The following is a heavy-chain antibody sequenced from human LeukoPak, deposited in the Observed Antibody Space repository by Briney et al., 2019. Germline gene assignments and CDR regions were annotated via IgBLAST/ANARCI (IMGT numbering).Heavy chain of an antibody. V-gene: IGHV1-58*01. CDR2: IVVGSGNT. J-gene: IGHJ4*02. D-gene: IGHD5-24*01. CDR3: ARGIEMGIIYYFDY. CDR1: XXTFXSSA. Sequence: SVXXXXKASXXTFXSSAVQWVRQARGQRLEWIGWIVVGSGNTNYAQEFQERVTITRDMSTSTAYMELSSLRSEDTAVYYCARGIEMGIIYYFDYWGQGTLVTVSS.